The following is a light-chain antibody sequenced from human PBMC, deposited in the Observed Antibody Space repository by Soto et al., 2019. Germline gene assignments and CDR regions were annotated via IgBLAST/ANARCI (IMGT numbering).Light chain of an antibody. CDR3: KQYSSNPPLT. V-gene: IGKV3-15*01. CDR2: DAS. J-gene: IGKJ4*01. CDR1: QSVSSN. Sequence: EIVLTQSPATLSLSPGERATLSCRASQSVSSNLAWYHQKPGQAPRLLIYDASTRATGIPAEFSGSGFGTEFILLISNRQADDFSVYYCKQYSSNPPLTFGRGTKVEIK.